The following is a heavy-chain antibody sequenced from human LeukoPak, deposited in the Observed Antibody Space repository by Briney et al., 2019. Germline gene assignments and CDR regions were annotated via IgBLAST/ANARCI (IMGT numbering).Heavy chain of an antibody. CDR2: IYHSGST. CDR3: ARFYDSSGYLNY. Sequence: PSETLSLTCAVSGGSISSSNWWSWVRPPPGKGLEWIGEIYHSGSTNYNPSLKSRVTISVDTSKNQFSLKLSSVTAADTAEYYCARFYDSSGYLNYWGQGTLVTVSS. D-gene: IGHD3-22*01. J-gene: IGHJ4*02. V-gene: IGHV4-4*02. CDR1: GGSISSSNW.